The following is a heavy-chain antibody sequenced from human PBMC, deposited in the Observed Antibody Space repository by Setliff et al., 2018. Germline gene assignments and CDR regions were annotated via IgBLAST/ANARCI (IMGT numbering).Heavy chain of an antibody. CDR2: ISSNSLYM. Sequence: GGSLRLSCAASGFTFSSYSMNWVRQAPGEGLEWVSSISSNSLYMYYADSVKGRFTISRDNAKNSLYLQMNSLRAEDTAVYYCATKAVAGTGGQGTLVTVSS. J-gene: IGHJ4*02. CDR3: ATKAVAGT. CDR1: GFTFSSYS. V-gene: IGHV3-21*04. D-gene: IGHD6-19*01.